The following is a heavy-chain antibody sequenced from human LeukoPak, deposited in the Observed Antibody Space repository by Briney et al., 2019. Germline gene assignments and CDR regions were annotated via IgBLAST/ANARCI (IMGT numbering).Heavy chain of an antibody. CDR1: GYTFTSYG. CDR2: ISAYNGNT. CDR3: ARDYCSGGSCYSSVGFDY. Sequence: ASVKVSCKAPGYTFTSYGISWVRQAPGQGLEWMGWISAYNGNTNYAQKLQGRVTMTTDTSTSTAYMELRSLRSDDTAVYYCARDYCSGGSCYSSVGFDYWGQGTLVAVSS. V-gene: IGHV1-18*01. D-gene: IGHD2-15*01. J-gene: IGHJ4*02.